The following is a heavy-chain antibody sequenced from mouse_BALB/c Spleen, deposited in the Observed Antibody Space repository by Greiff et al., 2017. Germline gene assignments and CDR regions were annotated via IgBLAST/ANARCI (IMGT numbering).Heavy chain of an antibody. Sequence: QVQLQQPGAELVKPGASVKMSCKASGYTFTSYWMHWVKQRPGQGLEWIGVIDPSDSYTSYNQKFKGKATLTVDTSSSTAYMQLSSLTSEDSAVYYCTRGRTLWYFDVWGAGTTVTVSS. CDR3: TRGRTLWYFDV. J-gene: IGHJ1*01. CDR1: GYTFTSYW. CDR2: IDPSDSYT. V-gene: IGHV1S127*01.